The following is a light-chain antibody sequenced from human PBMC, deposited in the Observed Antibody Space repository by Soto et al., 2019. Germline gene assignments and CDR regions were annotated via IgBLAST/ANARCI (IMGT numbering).Light chain of an antibody. CDR2: DAS. Sequence: DIQMTQSPSSLSASVGDRVTITCQASQDISNYLNWYQQKPGKAPMLLIYDASNLETGVPSRFSGSGSGADFTFTISSLQPEDIATYCCQQYDNLPWTFGQGTKVEIK. V-gene: IGKV1-33*01. CDR1: QDISNY. J-gene: IGKJ1*01. CDR3: QQYDNLPWT.